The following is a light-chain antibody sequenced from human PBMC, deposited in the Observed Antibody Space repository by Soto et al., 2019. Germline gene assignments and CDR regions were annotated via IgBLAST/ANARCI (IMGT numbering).Light chain of an antibody. V-gene: IGKV1-39*01. J-gene: IGKJ5*01. CDR2: SAS. CDR3: QQSFSTPT. CDR1: QRINIY. Sequence: DIQMTQSPSSLSTSVGDRVTITWRASQRINIYLNWYRQKPGKAPELLIYSASNLQSGVPSRFSGSGSGTDFTLTISSLQPEDFATYYCQQSFSTPTFGQGTRLEIK.